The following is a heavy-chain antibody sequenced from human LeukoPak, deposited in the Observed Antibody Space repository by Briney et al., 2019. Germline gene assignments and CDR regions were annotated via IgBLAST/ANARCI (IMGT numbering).Heavy chain of an antibody. CDR3: AREIPGGWFDP. CDR2: IYHSGST. CDR1: GYSISSGYY. J-gene: IGHJ5*02. Sequence: SETLSLTCTVSGYSISSGYYWGWIRQPPGKGLEWIGSIYHSGSTYYNPSLKSRVTISVDTSKNQFSLKLSSVTAADTAVYYCAREIPGGWFDPWGQGTLVTVSS. V-gene: IGHV4-38-2*02.